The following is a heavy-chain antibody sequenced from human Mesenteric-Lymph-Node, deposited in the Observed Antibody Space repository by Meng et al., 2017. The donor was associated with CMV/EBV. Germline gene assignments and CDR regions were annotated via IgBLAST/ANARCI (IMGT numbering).Heavy chain of an antibody. D-gene: IGHD5-24*01. J-gene: IGHJ4*02. CDR3: ARGRDGYNEIDF. Sequence: ASVKVSCTTSGYTFIDYYIHWVRQAPGQGLEWMGWMNIKRDYTNFAQKFKGRVTLTRDTSISTAYMELTGLISDDTAVYYCARGRDGYNEIDFWGQGTLVTVSS. CDR1: GYTFIDYY. V-gene: IGHV1-2*02. CDR2: MNIKRDYT.